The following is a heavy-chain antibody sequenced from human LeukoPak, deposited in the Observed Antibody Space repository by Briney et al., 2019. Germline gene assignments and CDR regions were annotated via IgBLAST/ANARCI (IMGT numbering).Heavy chain of an antibody. V-gene: IGHV3-23*01. CDR2: ISGSGGST. CDR3: AKAVIKFGGVIQAYDY. D-gene: IGHD3-16*02. J-gene: IGHJ4*01. CDR1: GFTFSSYA. Sequence: GGSLRLSCAASGFTFSSYAMSWVRQAPGKGLEWVSAISGSGGSTYYADSVKGRFTISRDNSKNTLYMQMNSLRAEDTAVYYCAKAVIKFGGVIQAYDYWGHGTLVTVSS.